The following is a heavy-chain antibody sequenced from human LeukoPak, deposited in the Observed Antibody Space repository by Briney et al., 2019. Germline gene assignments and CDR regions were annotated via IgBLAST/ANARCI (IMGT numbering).Heavy chain of an antibody. D-gene: IGHD2-2*01. Sequence: SETLSLTCTVSGGSISSSSYYWGWIRQPPGKGLEWIGSIYYSGSTYYNPSLKSRVTISVDTSKNQFSLKLSSVTAADTAVYYCAREYRYCSSTSCSDWFDPWGQGTLVTVSS. CDR2: IYYSGST. J-gene: IGHJ5*02. CDR1: GGSISSSSYY. V-gene: IGHV4-39*07. CDR3: AREYRYCSSTSCSDWFDP.